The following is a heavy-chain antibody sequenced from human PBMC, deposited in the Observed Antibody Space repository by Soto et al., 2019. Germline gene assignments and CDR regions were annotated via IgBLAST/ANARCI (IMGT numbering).Heavy chain of an antibody. CDR1: GFTFSTYS. Sequence: ESGGGVVQPGRSLRLSCAASGFTFSTYSMHWVRQAPGKGLERVAVMSYDGSNKYYADSVKGRFSVSRDNSRNTLYLQLNSLRGDDTAVYYCARDPTDYYDSSGSLSSFDYWGQGTLVTVSS. CDR3: ARDPTDYYDSSGSLSSFDY. J-gene: IGHJ4*02. CDR2: MSYDGSNK. D-gene: IGHD3-22*01. V-gene: IGHV3-30-3*01.